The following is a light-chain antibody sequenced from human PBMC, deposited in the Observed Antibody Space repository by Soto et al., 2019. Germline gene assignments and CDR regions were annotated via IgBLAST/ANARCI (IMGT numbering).Light chain of an antibody. Sequence: IQITQSPSSLSASIGDMVTITCRAIQSISSYLNWYQQKRGKVPKLXIYAATNLQNGVPSRFSGYGAGTDFTLTISSLQPEDLETYYCQQSYSHPITFGQGTRLEIK. CDR1: QSISSY. CDR3: QQSYSHPIT. J-gene: IGKJ5*01. CDR2: AAT. V-gene: IGKV1-39*01.